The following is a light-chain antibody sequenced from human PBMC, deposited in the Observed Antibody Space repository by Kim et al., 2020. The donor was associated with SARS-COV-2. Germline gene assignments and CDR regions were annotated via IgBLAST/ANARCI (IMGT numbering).Light chain of an antibody. CDR1: QSVSRN. CDR2: SAS. J-gene: IGKJ1*01. CDR3: QQHNEWPSWT. Sequence: DIMMTQSPATLSVSPGERATLSCRASQSVSRNVAWYQQRPGQAPRVLIYSASTRATGIPARFSGNGSGTDFTLTISSLQSEDFALYYFQQHNEWPSWTFGQGTKVEIK. V-gene: IGKV3-15*01.